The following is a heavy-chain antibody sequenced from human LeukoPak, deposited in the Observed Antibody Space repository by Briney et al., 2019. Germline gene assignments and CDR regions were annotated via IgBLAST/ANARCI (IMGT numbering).Heavy chain of an antibody. CDR2: INPSGSGT. CDR3: VRGRGGEKNDY. J-gene: IGHJ4*02. Sequence: ASVKVSCKASGYTFTRFDTHWVRQAPGQGLEWMGLINPSGSGTTYAQKFQGRVTMTRDTSTSTVYMELSSLRSEDTAVYYCVRGRGGEKNDYWGQGTPLTVSS. V-gene: IGHV1-46*01. D-gene: IGHD7-27*01. CDR1: GYTFTRFD.